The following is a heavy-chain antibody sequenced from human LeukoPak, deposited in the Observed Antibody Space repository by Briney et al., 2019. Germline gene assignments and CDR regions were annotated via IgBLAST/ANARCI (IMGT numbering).Heavy chain of an antibody. CDR1: GSTFSSYA. Sequence: SVKVSCKASGSTFSSYAISWVRQAPGQGLEWMGRIIPIFGTANYAQKFQGRVTITTDESTSTAYMELSSLRSEDTAVYYCARDRTGTTSRRWFDPWGQGTLVTVSS. CDR2: IIPIFGTA. V-gene: IGHV1-69*05. J-gene: IGHJ5*02. D-gene: IGHD1-1*01. CDR3: ARDRTGTTSRRWFDP.